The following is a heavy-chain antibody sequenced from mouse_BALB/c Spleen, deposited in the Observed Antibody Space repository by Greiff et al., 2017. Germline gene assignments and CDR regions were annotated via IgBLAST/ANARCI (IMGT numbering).Heavy chain of an antibody. D-gene: IGHD2-3*01. J-gene: IGHJ3*01. CDR1: GYTFTNYW. V-gene: IGHV1-63*02. Sequence: VQLQQSGAELVRPGTSVKISCKASGYTFTNYWLGWVKQRPGHGLEWIGDIYPGGGYTNYNEKFKGKATLTADTSSSTAYMQLSSLTSEDSAVYFCARGGDYDGYYVWFAYWGQGTLVTVSA. CDR2: IYPGGGYT. CDR3: ARGGDYDGYYVWFAY.